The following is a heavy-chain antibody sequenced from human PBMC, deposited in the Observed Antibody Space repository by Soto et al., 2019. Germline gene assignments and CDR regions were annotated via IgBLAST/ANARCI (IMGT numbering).Heavy chain of an antibody. CDR2: ISATGGST. V-gene: IGHV3-23*01. CDR1: GFTFSSCA. Sequence: EVQLLESGGGLVQPGGSLRLSCAVSGFTFSSCAMSWVRQAPGKGLEWVSAISATGGSTYYADSVKGRFTISRDNSKNTLYLQMNSLRAEDTAVYYCARDPDYYDSSGYQGDYWGQGTLVTVSS. D-gene: IGHD3-22*01. CDR3: ARDPDYYDSSGYQGDY. J-gene: IGHJ4*02.